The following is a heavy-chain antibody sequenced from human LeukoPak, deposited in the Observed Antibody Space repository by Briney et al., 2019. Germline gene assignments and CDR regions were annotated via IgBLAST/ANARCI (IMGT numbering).Heavy chain of an antibody. CDR2: ITPIFGTA. D-gene: IGHD3-22*01. V-gene: IGHV1-69*13. CDR3: ARNYYDSSGYYPIEYFQH. CDR1: GYTFTSYS. J-gene: IGHJ1*01. Sequence: GASVKVSCKASGYTFTSYSFTWVRQAPGQGLEWMGRITPIFGTANYAQKFQGRVTITADESTSTAYMELSSLRSEDTAVYYCARNYYDSSGYYPIEYFQHWGQGTLVTVSS.